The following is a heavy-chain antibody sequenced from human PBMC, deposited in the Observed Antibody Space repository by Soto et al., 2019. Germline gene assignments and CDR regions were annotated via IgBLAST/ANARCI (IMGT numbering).Heavy chain of an antibody. D-gene: IGHD2-2*01. CDR3: VRDSARIVVVPRGDGDNWFDT. Sequence: GGSLRLSCAASGFPSSDYFMSWIRQAPGKGLEWVSFISGSSDNIKYADSVKGRFTISRDNAKNSLYLQMNSLRAEDTAVYYCVRDSARIVVVPRGDGDNWFDTWGRGTLVAVSS. CDR2: ISGSSDNI. V-gene: IGHV3-11*06. CDR1: GFPSSDYF. J-gene: IGHJ5*02.